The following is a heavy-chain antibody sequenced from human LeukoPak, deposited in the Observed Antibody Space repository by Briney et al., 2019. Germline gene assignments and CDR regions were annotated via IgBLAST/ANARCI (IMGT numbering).Heavy chain of an antibody. Sequence: GESLLISCKGSGYTFSNYWISWVRQMPGQGLEWMGRIDPSDSRTNYSPSFQGHVTISADKSISTAYLQWSSLRASDTAMYYCARRGEPTGDLWGQGTLVTVSS. CDR2: IDPSDSRT. J-gene: IGHJ5*02. CDR1: GYTFSNYW. V-gene: IGHV5-10-1*01. D-gene: IGHD1-1*01. CDR3: ARRGEPTGDL.